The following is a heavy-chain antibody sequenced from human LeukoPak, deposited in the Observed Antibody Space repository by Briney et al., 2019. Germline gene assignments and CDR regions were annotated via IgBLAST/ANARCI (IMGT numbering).Heavy chain of an antibody. V-gene: IGHV3-48*01. J-gene: IGHJ4*02. D-gene: IGHD1-1*01. CDR2: ISSSSTI. CDR3: AREWAQLELEPTFDY. Sequence: GGSLRLSCAASVFTFSSYAMSWVRQAPGKGLEWVSYISSSSTIYYADSVKGRFTISRDNAKNSLYLQMNSLRAEDTAVYYCAREWAQLELEPTFDYWGQGTLVTVSS. CDR1: VFTFSSYA.